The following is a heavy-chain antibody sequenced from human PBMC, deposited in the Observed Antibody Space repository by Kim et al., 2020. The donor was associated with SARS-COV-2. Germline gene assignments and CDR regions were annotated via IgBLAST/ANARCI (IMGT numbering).Heavy chain of an antibody. J-gene: IGHJ2*01. D-gene: IGHD3-10*01. Sequence: SETLSLTCGVYSGSFSTHYWSWIRQPPGKGLEWIGKTNQAGSTNYNPSLMGRVTISEDKSKNQFSLKLTSATAADTAFYYCARGVRVGLDMVRGIISKGAYLYFDLWGPGTLVTVSS. CDR1: SGSFSTHY. V-gene: IGHV4-34*01. CDR2: TNQAGST. CDR3: ARGVRVGLDMVRGIISKGAYLYFDL.